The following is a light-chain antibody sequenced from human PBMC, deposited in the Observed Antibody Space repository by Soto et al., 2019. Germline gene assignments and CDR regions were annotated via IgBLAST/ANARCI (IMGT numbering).Light chain of an antibody. V-gene: IGLV2-8*01. CDR1: SSDVGGYNY. CDR3: CSYAGTYYV. J-gene: IGLJ1*01. Sequence: QSALNQPPSASGSPGQSVTISCTGTSSDVGGYNYVSWYQQHPGKAPKIIIYEVNKRAPGVPDRFWGSKSGNTASLTISGLQAEDEAEYHCCSYAGTYYVFGTGTKVTV. CDR2: EVN.